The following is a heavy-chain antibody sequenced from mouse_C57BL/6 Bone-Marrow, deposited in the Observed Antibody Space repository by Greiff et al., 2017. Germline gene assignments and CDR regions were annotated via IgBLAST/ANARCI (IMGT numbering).Heavy chain of an antibody. V-gene: IGHV1-15*01. CDR3: TRLDAPDY. CDR1: GYTFTDYE. Sequence: PLQQSVAELVRPGASVTLSCKASGYTFTDYEMHWVKQTPVHGLEWIGAIDPETGGTAYNQKFKGKAILTADKSSSTAYMELRSLTSEDSAVYYCTRLDAPDYWGQGTTLTVSS. J-gene: IGHJ2*01. CDR2: IDPETGGT.